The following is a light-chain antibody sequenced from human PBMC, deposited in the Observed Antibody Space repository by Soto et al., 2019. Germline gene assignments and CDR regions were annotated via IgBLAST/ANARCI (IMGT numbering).Light chain of an antibody. CDR1: QSVRTK. CDR3: QQHDQGWT. Sequence: EMVMTQSPATLSVSLGERATLSCRASQSVRTKLVWYQQKPGQAPRLLIYGASTRATGIPARFSGSESGTEFTLTISNLQCEDFAVYYCQQHDQGWTFGEGTKVEIK. CDR2: GAS. J-gene: IGKJ1*01. V-gene: IGKV3-15*01.